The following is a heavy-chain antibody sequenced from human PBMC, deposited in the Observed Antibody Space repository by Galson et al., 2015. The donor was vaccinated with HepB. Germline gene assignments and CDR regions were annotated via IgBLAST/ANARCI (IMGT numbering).Heavy chain of an antibody. CDR2: IDPSDSYT. V-gene: IGHV5-10-1*01. D-gene: IGHD3-3*01. CDR1: GYSFTSYW. Sequence: QSGAEVKKPGESLKISCKGSGYSFTSYWIGWVRQMPGKGLEWMGRIDPSDSYTNYSPSFQGHVTISADKSISTAYLQWSSLKASDTAMYYCARSLGSRFLDPRWFDPWGQGTLVTVSS. J-gene: IGHJ5*02. CDR3: ARSLGSRFLDPRWFDP.